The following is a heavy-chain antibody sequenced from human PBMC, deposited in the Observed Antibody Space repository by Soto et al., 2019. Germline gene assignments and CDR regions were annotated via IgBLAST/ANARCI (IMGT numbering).Heavy chain of an antibody. J-gene: IGHJ4*02. CDR1: GYSFTNYG. D-gene: IGHD5-12*01. V-gene: IGHV1-18*03. Sequence: QVQLVQSGPDVKKPGASVRVSCKASGYSFTNYGITWVRQAPGQGLEWMGWISPYSGDATYAQKFQGRVIMTTDTSTSTAYMEVRSLRSDDMAVYYCARDYRRGSGGQDEPDYWGQGTLVTVSS. CDR3: ARDYRRGSGGQDEPDY. CDR2: ISPYSGDA.